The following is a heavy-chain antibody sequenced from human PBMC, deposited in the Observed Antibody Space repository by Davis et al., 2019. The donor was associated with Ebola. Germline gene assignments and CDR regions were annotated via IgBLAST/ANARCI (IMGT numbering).Heavy chain of an antibody. CDR2: TNPSGGST. D-gene: IGHD3-3*01. CDR1: RYIFMNYY. V-gene: IGHV1-46*01. Sequence: ASVKVSCKASRYIFMNYYMHWVRQAPGQGLEWMGITNPSGGSTTYAQQFQGRVTITADTSTSTAYMELGSLTSDDTAVYYCARREYNDFRRGGWFHPWGQGTLVIVSS. CDR3: ARREYNDFRRGGWFHP. J-gene: IGHJ5*02.